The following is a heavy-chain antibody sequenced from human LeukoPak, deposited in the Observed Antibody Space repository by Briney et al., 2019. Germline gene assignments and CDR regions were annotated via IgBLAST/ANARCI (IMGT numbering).Heavy chain of an antibody. CDR2: VKKDGTEK. Sequence: PGGSLRLSCAASGFTFSTYWVSWVRQAPGKGLEWVANVKKDGTEKYYVDSVKGRFTVSRDNGKNSLYLQMNSLRAEDTAVYFCARNQYLAFDIFDIWGLGTMVTVSS. V-gene: IGHV3-7*03. CDR1: GFTFSTYW. CDR3: ARNQYLAFDIFDI. J-gene: IGHJ3*02. D-gene: IGHD4-11*01.